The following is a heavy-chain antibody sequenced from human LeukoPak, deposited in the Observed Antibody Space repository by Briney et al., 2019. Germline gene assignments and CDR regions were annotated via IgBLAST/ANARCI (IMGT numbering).Heavy chain of an antibody. V-gene: IGHV3-23*01. Sequence: GGSLRLSCAASGLTFSSYVINWVRQAPGKGLEWVSGISGSGHTTYYADSVKGRFTISRDNFRNTLYMQMNNLRAEDTVVYYCAKSASSNWPNYFDYWGQGTLVTVSS. J-gene: IGHJ4*02. D-gene: IGHD6-13*01. CDR2: ISGSGHTT. CDR1: GLTFSSYV. CDR3: AKSASSNWPNYFDY.